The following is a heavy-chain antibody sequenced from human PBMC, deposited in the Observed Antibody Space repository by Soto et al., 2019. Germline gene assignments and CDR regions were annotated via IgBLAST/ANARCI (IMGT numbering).Heavy chain of an antibody. CDR1: GFTFSNAW. V-gene: IGHV3-15*01. J-gene: IGHJ4*02. CDR2: VKSKVDGETI. D-gene: IGHD4-17*01. CDR3: AKGSPPTTVTTFFDY. Sequence: EVQMVESGGGFMKPGGSLRLSCAASGFTFSNAWMNWVRQAPGKGLEWVGRVKSKVDGETIDYSAPVKGRFSISRDDSKNTVYLQMNSLKIEDTAVYYCAKGSPPTTVTTFFDYWGQGTLVTVSS.